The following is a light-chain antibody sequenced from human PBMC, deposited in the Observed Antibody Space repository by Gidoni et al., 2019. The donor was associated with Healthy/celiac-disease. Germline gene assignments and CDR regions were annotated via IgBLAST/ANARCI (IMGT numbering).Light chain of an antibody. CDR3: MQALQTPLT. Sequence: DIGMTQSPLSLHVTPGEPASISCRSSQSLLHSNGYNYLDWYLQKSGQSPQLLIYLGSNRASGVPDRLSGSGSGTDFTLKISRVEAEDVGVYYCMQALQTPLTFGGGTKVEIK. CDR1: QSLLHSNGYNY. J-gene: IGKJ4*01. CDR2: LGS. V-gene: IGKV2-28*01.